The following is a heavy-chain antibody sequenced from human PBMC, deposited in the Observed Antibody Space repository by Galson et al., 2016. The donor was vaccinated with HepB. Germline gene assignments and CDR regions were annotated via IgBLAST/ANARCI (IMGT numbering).Heavy chain of an antibody. V-gene: IGHV3-23*01. CDR3: AKYVGQWLARGADY. CDR2: ISDSGRNA. D-gene: IGHD6-19*01. Sequence: SLRLSCAASGFTFSSNVMSWVRQAPGKGLEWVSGISDSGRNAYYVDSVKGRFTISRDNSKNTPYLQLSILGVDDTAVYYCAKYVGQWLARGADYWGQGTLVIVSS. J-gene: IGHJ4*02. CDR1: GFTFSSNV.